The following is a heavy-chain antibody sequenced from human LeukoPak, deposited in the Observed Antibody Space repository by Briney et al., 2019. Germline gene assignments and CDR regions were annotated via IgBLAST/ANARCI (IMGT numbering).Heavy chain of an antibody. CDR1: GFTFSSYA. CDR2: ISGSGGST. CDR3: ARADCSGGSCYFHQNQPADY. J-gene: IGHJ4*02. Sequence: GASLRLSCAASGFTFSSYAMSWVRQAPGKGLEWVSAISGSGGSTYYADSVKGRFTISRDNSKNTLYLQMNSLRAEDTAVYYCARADCSGGSCYFHQNQPADYWGQGTLVTVSS. V-gene: IGHV3-23*01. D-gene: IGHD2-15*01.